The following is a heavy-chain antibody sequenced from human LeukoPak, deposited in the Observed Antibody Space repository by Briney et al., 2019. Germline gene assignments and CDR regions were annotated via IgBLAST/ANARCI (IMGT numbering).Heavy chain of an antibody. J-gene: IGHJ5*02. D-gene: IGHD6-13*01. CDR3: ARVRRIAAAGEGLS. Sequence: GGSLRLSCAASGFTFSSYWMIWVRQAPGKGLEWVANIKQDGSEKYYVDSVKGRFTISRDNAKNSLYLQMNSLRAEDTAVYYCARVRRIAAAGEGLSWGQGTLVTVSS. V-gene: IGHV3-7*03. CDR2: IKQDGSEK. CDR1: GFTFSSYW.